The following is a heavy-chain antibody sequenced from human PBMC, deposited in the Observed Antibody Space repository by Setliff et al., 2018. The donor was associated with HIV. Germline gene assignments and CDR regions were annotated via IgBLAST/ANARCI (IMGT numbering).Heavy chain of an antibody. D-gene: IGHD2-15*01. CDR1: GFTFTDYW. J-gene: IGHJ4*02. V-gene: IGHV3-7*01. CDR3: ARDLRSSHGSPNYFDY. CDR2: IHKDGSEK. Sequence: GGSLRLSCAASGFTFTDYWMSWVRQAPGKGLEWVANIHKDGSEKYYVDSVKGRFTISRDNAKNSLYLEMNSLRAEETAVYYCARDLRSSHGSPNYFDYWGRGALVTVSS.